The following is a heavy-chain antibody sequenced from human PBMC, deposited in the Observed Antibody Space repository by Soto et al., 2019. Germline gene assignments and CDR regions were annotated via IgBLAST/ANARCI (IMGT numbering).Heavy chain of an antibody. CDR3: ARVWFGESSWFDP. CDR2: ICHSGNT. Sequence: SETLSLTCTVSGDSITIGGYCWSWIRQPPGQGLEWIGYICHSGNTYYNPSLKSRVTTSLDRSKNQFSLNLSSVTAADTAVYYCARVWFGESSWFDPWGQGTLVTVSS. D-gene: IGHD3-10*01. CDR1: GDSITIGGYC. J-gene: IGHJ5*02. V-gene: IGHV4-30-2*01.